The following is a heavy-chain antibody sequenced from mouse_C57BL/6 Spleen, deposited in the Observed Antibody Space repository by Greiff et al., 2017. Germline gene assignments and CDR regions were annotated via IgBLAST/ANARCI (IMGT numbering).Heavy chain of an antibody. CDR2: ISSGSSTI. CDR1: GFTFSDYG. CDR3: ARHGRGYFDV. D-gene: IGHD1-1*01. Sequence: EVHLVESGGGLVKPGGSLKLSCAASGFTFSDYGMHWVRQAPEKGLEWVAYISSGSSTIYYADTVKGRFTISRDNAKNTLFLQMTSLRSEDTAMYYCARHGRGYFDVWGTGTTVTVSS. J-gene: IGHJ1*03. V-gene: IGHV5-17*01.